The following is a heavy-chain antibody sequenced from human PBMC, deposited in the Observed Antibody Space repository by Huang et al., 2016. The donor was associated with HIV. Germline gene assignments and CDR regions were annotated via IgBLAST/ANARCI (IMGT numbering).Heavy chain of an antibody. Sequence: QVQLQQWGAGLLRPSETLSLTCAVYGGSFIGYYGTWIRQPPGKGLEWIGEINHSESTNSNPSLKSRVTISVDTSRNQFSLTLTSVTAADTAVYYCARGQGGYYYYYMDVWGKGTTVTVSS. CDR2: INHSEST. V-gene: IGHV4-34*01. CDR3: ARGQGGYYYYYMDV. J-gene: IGHJ6*03. CDR1: GGSFIGYY.